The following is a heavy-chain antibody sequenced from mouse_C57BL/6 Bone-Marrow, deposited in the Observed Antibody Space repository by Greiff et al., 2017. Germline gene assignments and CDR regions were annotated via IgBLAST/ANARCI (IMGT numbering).Heavy chain of an antibody. CDR2: ILPGSGST. D-gene: IGHD2-3*01. CDR3: ARPDGYYSAWFAY. V-gene: IGHV1-9*01. CDR1: GYTFTGYW. J-gene: IGHJ3*01. Sequence: QVQLKQSGAELMKPGASVKLSCKATGYTFTGYWIEWVKQRPGHGLEWIGEILPGSGSTNYNEKFKGKATFTADTSSNTAYMQLSSLTTEDSDIYYCARPDGYYSAWFAYWGQGTLVTVSA.